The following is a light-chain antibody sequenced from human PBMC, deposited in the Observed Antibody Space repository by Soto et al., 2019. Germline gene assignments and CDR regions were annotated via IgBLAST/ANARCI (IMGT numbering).Light chain of an antibody. CDR3: QQSYMHPIT. CDR2: DAS. V-gene: IGKV1-13*02. Sequence: AIQLTQSPSSLSASVGDRVTITFRASQGISSHLAWYQQKPGKAPKLLIYDASSLESGVPSRFSGSGYGTEFTLTISSLQPDDFATYYCQQSYMHPITFGQGTRLEIK. CDR1: QGISSH. J-gene: IGKJ5*01.